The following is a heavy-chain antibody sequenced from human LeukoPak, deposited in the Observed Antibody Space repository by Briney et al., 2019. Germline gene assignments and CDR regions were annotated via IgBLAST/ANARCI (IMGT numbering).Heavy chain of an antibody. V-gene: IGHV3-9*01. CDR1: GFSFDGYA. CDR2: ISWNSVNI. J-gene: IGHJ4*02. D-gene: IGHD3-22*01. Sequence: GGSLRLSCAASGFSFDGYAMHWVRQAPGKGLEWVSGISWNSVNIGYADSVKGRFIISRDNAKNSLYLQMNSLRAEDTAFYYCAKSDEYYYDSSGYSYWGQGTLVTVSS. CDR3: AKSDEYYYDSSGYSY.